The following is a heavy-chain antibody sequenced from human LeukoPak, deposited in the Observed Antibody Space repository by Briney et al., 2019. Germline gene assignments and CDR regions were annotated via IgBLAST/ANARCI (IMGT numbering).Heavy chain of an antibody. J-gene: IGHJ4*02. CDR1: GFTFSSYA. D-gene: IGHD2-2*01. V-gene: IGHV3-23*01. CDR2: LSGSGGST. Sequence: GASLRLSCAASGFTFSSYAMSWVRQAPGGGLEWVSALSGSGGSTYYADSVKGRLTISSDNYKDTQYLQMNSLRAEDTGVYYCAKPCSSTSCYFDWGQGTMVSDSS. CDR3: AKPCSSTSCYFD.